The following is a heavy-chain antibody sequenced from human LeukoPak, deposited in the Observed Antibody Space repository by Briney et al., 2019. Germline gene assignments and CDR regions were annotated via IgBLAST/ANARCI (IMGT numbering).Heavy chain of an antibody. Sequence: PSETRSLTCTVSGGSISSSSYYWGWIRQPPGRGLEWIGSIYYSGSTYYNPSLKSRVTISVDTSKNQFSLKLSSVTAADTAVYYCARGLRFLEWLANPDYWGQGTLVTVSS. J-gene: IGHJ4*02. V-gene: IGHV4-39*01. CDR2: IYYSGST. D-gene: IGHD3-3*01. CDR1: GGSISSSSYY. CDR3: ARGLRFLEWLANPDY.